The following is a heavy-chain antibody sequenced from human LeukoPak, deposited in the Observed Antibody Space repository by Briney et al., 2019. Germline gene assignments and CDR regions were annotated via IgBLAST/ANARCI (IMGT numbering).Heavy chain of an antibody. V-gene: IGHV6-1*01. CDR1: GDSVSSNSAA. CDR3: ARDAGAPGGYSYGYGFDY. CDR2: TYYRSKWYN. D-gene: IGHD5-18*01. J-gene: IGHJ4*02. Sequence: SQTLSLTCAISGDSVSSNSAAWNWLRQSPSRGLEWLGRTYYRSKWYNDYAVSVKSRITINPDTSKNQFSLQLYSVTPEDTAVYYCARDAGAPGGYSYGYGFDYWGQGTLVTVSS.